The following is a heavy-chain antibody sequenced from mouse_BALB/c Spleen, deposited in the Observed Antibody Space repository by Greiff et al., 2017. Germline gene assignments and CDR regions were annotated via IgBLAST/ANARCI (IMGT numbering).Heavy chain of an antibody. V-gene: IGHV14-3*02. J-gene: IGHJ3*01. CDR1: GFNIKDTY. CDR3: ARNYYGSSSPWFAY. Sequence: EVHLVESGAELVKPGASVKLSCTASGFNIKDTYMHWVKQRPEQGLEWIGRIDPANGNTKYDPKFQGKATITADTSSNTAYLQLSSLTSEDTAVYYCARNYYGSSSPWFAYWGQGTLVTVSA. D-gene: IGHD1-1*01. CDR2: IDPANGNT.